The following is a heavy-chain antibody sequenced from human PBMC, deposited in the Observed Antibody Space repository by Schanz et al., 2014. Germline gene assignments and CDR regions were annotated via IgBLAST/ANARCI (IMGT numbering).Heavy chain of an antibody. Sequence: EVHLLESGGGLVQPGGSLRLSCAASGFTFSNHALSWVRQAPGKGLEWVSGIGGSGDSTHYADSVKGRFIISRDNSKNTLYLQVNSLRAEDTAVYYCAKDLISGWSGFDYWGQGTLVTVSS. J-gene: IGHJ4*02. CDR2: IGGSGDST. CDR1: GFTFSNHA. V-gene: IGHV3-23*01. CDR3: AKDLISGWSGFDY. D-gene: IGHD6-19*01.